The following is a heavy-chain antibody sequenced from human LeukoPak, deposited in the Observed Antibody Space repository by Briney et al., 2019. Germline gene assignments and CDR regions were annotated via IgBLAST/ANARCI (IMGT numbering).Heavy chain of an antibody. J-gene: IGHJ6*03. CDR1: GGSFSGYY. Sequence: SETLSLTCAVYGGSFSGYYWSWIRQPPGKGLEWIGEINHSGSTNYNPSLKSRVTISVDTSKNQSSLKLSSVTAADTAVYYCARVAYCTNGVCFYYGSGSYYPNYYYYMDVWGKGTTVTVSS. CDR2: INHSGST. D-gene: IGHD3-10*01. V-gene: IGHV4-34*01. CDR3: ARVAYCTNGVCFYYGSGSYYPNYYYYMDV.